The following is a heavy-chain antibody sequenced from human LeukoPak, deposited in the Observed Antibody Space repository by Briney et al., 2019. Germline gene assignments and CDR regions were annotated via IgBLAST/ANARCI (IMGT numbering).Heavy chain of an antibody. CDR3: ARGGFYCGDDCYVDK. V-gene: IGHV4-34*01. D-gene: IGHD2-21*02. J-gene: IGHJ4*02. CDR1: GVSFSYHY. CDR2: INHSGNT. Sequence: PSETLSLTCAIYGVSFSYHYWICIRQPPDKGLEWIGEINHSGNTNYNQSLKSRVTISVDRSKKRFSLKLTSVTAADTAVYYCARGGFYCGDDCYVDKWGQGSLVTVYS.